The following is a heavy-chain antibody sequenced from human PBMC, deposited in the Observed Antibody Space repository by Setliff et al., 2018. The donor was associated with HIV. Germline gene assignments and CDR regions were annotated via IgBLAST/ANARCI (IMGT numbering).Heavy chain of an antibody. CDR1: GGSFSGYY. D-gene: IGHD3-22*01. CDR3: ARSVRHRTVTMIVGRFGP. J-gene: IGHJ5*02. Sequence: KPSETLSLTCAVYGGSFSGYYWSWIRQPPGKGLEWIGEINHSGSTNYNPSLKSRVTISVDTSKNQFSLKLSSVTAADTAVYYCARSVRHRTVTMIVGRFGPWGQGALVTVSS. V-gene: IGHV4-34*01. CDR2: INHSGST.